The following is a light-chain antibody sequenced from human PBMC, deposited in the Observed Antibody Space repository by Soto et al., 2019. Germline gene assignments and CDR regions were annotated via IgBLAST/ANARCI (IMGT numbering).Light chain of an antibody. CDR1: SSNIGSNT. Sequence: QSVLTQPPSASGTPGQRVTISCSGSSSNIGSNTVNWYQQLPGTAPKLLIYSNNQRPSGVPDRFSGSKSGTSASLAISGLQSEDEADYYCAAWDDNLTVLHVVFGGGTKLTVL. J-gene: IGLJ2*01. V-gene: IGLV1-44*01. CDR2: SNN. CDR3: AAWDDNLTVLHVV.